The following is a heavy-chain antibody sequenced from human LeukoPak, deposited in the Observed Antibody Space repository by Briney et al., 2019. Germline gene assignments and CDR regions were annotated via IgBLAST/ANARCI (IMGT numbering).Heavy chain of an antibody. CDR1: GGSFSGYY. Sequence: SETLSRTCAVYGGSFSGYYWSWIRQPPGKGLEWIGEINHSGSTNYNPSLKSRVTISVDTSKNQFSLKLSSVTAADTAVYYCARAYRVVPAAMDTFDYWGQGTLVTVSS. J-gene: IGHJ4*02. CDR2: INHSGST. D-gene: IGHD2-2*01. CDR3: ARAYRVVPAAMDTFDY. V-gene: IGHV4-34*01.